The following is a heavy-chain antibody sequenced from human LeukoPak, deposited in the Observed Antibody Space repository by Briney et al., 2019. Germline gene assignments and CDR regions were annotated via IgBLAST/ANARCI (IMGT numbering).Heavy chain of an antibody. CDR1: GGSISNYY. CDR3: ARSTQASSTSFDY. J-gene: IGHJ4*02. D-gene: IGHD6-6*01. Sequence: SETLSLTCTVSGGSISNYYWSWIRQPPGKGLEYIGFIYHSGSTNYNPSLKSRVTMSVDKPKNQCSLRLSSVTAADTAIYFCARSTQASSTSFDYWGQGTLVTVSS. CDR2: IYHSGST. V-gene: IGHV4-59*01.